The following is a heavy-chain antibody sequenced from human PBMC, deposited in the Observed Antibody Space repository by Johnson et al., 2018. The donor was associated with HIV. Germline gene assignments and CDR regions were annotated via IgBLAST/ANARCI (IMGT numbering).Heavy chain of an antibody. Sequence: QVQLVESGGGLVKPGGSLRLSCAASGFTFSDYYMSWIRQAPGKGLEWVSRVNGDGSATTYADSVKGRFTISRDSAKNSLYLQMNSRRAEDTAVYFCATVWRNAGRHAFDIWGQGTMVTVSS. V-gene: IGHV3-11*06. CDR1: GFTFSDYY. CDR3: ATVWRNAGRHAFDI. D-gene: IGHD1-1*01. J-gene: IGHJ3*02. CDR2: VNGDGSAT.